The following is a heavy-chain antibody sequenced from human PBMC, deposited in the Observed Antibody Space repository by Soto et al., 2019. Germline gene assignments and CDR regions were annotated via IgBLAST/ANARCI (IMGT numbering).Heavy chain of an antibody. V-gene: IGHV3-11*06. D-gene: IGHD5-18*01. CDR3: ASIGYSYGSFDY. Sequence: GGSLRLSCAASGFTFSDYYMSWIRQAPGKGLEWVSYISSSSSYTNYADSVKGRFTISRDNAKNSLYLQMNSLRAEDTAVYYCASIGYSYGSFDYWGQGTLVTVSS. CDR2: ISSSSSYT. CDR1: GFTFSDYY. J-gene: IGHJ4*02.